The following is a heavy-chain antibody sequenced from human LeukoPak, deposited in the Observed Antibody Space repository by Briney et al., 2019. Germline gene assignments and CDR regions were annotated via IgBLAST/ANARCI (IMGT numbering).Heavy chain of an antibody. CDR2: IRYDGSNK. J-gene: IGHJ4*02. D-gene: IGHD2-2*01. V-gene: IGHV3-30*02. CDR1: GFTFSSYG. Sequence: GGSLRLSCAASGFTFSSYGMHWVRQAPGKGLEWVAFIRYDGSNKYYADSVKGRFTISRDNSKNTLYLQMNSLRAEDTAVYYCAKGGYCSSTSCRRNAFYYYFDNWGQGTLVTVSS. CDR3: AKGGYCSSTSCRRNAFYYYFDN.